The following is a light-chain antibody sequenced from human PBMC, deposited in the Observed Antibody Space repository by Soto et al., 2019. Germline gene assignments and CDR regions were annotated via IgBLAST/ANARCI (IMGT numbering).Light chain of an antibody. CDR2: GVS. CDR1: QSVSSIY. V-gene: IGKV3-20*01. CDR3: QQYGSSSWT. Sequence: EIVLTQSPGTLSLSPGERATLSCRASQSVSSIYLAWYQHKPGQAPRLLIYGVSSRATGIPDRFSGSGSGTDFTLTISRLEPEDFAVYYCQQYGSSSWTFGRGTTVEIK. J-gene: IGKJ1*01.